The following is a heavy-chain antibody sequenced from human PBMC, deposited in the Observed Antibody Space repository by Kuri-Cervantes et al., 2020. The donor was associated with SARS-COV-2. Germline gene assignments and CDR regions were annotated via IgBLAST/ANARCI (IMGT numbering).Heavy chain of an antibody. D-gene: IGHD2-21*01. CDR2: ISSDGKNK. J-gene: IGHJ4*02. CDR3: AKDRAGVHDF. V-gene: IGHV3-30*18. CDR1: GFNFSTTD. Sequence: GGSLRLSCVASGFNFSTTDMHWVRQAPGKGLEWVTFISSDGKNKKCMASGKGQFTISRDDSQNTLHLQMKSLRDEDTAIYYCAKDRAGVHDFWGQGTLVTVSS.